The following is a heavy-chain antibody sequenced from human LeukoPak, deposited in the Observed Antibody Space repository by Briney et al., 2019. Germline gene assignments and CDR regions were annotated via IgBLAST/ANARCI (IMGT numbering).Heavy chain of an antibody. D-gene: IGHD4-17*01. CDR2: ISAYNGNT. Sequence: ASVKVSCKASGYTFTSYGISWVRQAPGQGLDWMGWISAYNGNTNYAQKLQGRVTMTTDTSTSTAYMELRSLRSDDTAVYYCARDSATVTTLWFDPWGQGTLVTVSS. CDR1: GYTFTSYG. CDR3: ARDSATVTTLWFDP. V-gene: IGHV1-18*01. J-gene: IGHJ5*02.